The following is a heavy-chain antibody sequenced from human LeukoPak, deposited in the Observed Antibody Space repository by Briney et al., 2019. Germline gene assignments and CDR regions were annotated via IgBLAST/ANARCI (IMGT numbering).Heavy chain of an antibody. Sequence: SETLSLTCTVSGGSISSSSYYWSWIRQPPGKGLEWIGYIYYSGSTNYNPSLKSRVTISVDTSKNQLSLKLSSVTAADTAVYYCARATWARFYYFDYWGQGTLVTVSS. V-gene: IGHV4-61*01. D-gene: IGHD3-10*01. CDR1: GGSISSSSYY. J-gene: IGHJ4*02. CDR3: ARATWARFYYFDY. CDR2: IYYSGST.